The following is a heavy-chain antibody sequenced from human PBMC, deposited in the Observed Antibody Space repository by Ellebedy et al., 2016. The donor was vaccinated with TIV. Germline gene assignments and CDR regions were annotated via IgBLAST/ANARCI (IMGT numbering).Heavy chain of an antibody. CDR3: VTEGRWGYAEN. Sequence: PGGSLRLSCVGSGFTFSTQALSWVRRAPGKEFDWVSAISLDGRNIFYADSVKGRFTISRDNSKNTVYLQMNGLRAEDTAVYYCVTEGRWGYAENWGQGTLVVVSS. CDR1: GFTFSTQA. D-gene: IGHD5-12*01. CDR2: ISLDGRNI. J-gene: IGHJ4*02. V-gene: IGHV3-23*01.